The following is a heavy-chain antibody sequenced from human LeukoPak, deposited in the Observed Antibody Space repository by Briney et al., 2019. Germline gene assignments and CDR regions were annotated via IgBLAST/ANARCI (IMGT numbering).Heavy chain of an antibody. J-gene: IGHJ4*02. CDR1: GFTFSSYG. Sequence: PGGSLRLSCAASGFTFSSYGMHWVRQAPGKGLEWVSGISWNSGSIGYADSVKGRFTISRDNAKNSLYLQMNSLRAEDTALYYCALLAYCGGDCYSFDYWGQGTLVTVSS. D-gene: IGHD2-21*02. V-gene: IGHV3-9*01. CDR3: ALLAYCGGDCYSFDY. CDR2: ISWNSGSI.